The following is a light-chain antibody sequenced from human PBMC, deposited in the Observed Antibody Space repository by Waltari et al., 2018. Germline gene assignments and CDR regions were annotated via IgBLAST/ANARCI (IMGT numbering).Light chain of an antibody. J-gene: IGKJ5*01. Sequence: EIVMTQSPATLSVSPGERATPSCRASQSVGSNLAWYQHKPGQAPRPLIYGASTRATGVPARFSGSGSATEFTLTISSLQSEDFAVYYCQQYNNWPPITFGQGTRLEIK. V-gene: IGKV3-15*01. CDR3: QQYNNWPPIT. CDR1: QSVGSN. CDR2: GAS.